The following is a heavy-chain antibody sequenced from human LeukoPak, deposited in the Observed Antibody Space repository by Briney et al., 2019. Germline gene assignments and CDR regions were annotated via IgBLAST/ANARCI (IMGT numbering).Heavy chain of an antibody. CDR1: GGSISSYY. CDR3: ARVLYCGGDCYSGMDV. V-gene: IGHV4-59*01. D-gene: IGHD2-21*01. J-gene: IGHJ6*03. Sequence: PSETLSLTCTASGGSISSYYWSWIRQPPGKGLEWIGYIYYSGSTNYNPSLKSRVTISVDTSKNQFSLKLSSVTAADTAVYYCARVLYCGGDCYSGMDVWGKGTTVTVSS. CDR2: IYYSGST.